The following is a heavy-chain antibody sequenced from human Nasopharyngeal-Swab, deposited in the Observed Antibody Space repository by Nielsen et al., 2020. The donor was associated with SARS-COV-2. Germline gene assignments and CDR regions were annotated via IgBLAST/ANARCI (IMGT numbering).Heavy chain of an antibody. J-gene: IGHJ6*03. CDR3: ARYHYLDV. Sequence: SETLSLTCTVSGASVSDYYWSWVRQPPGKGLEWLGSFYSTETPDYNPSLNSRVVMSIDTSKNQLSLRLTSVTAADTAVYYCARYHYLDVWGKGTTVTV. CDR2: FYSTETP. V-gene: IGHV4-59*02. CDR1: GASVSDYY.